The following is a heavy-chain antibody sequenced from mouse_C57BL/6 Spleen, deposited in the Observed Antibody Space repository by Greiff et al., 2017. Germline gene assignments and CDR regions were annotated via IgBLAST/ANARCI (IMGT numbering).Heavy chain of an antibody. J-gene: IGHJ1*03. Sequence: QVQLQQSGAELAKPGASVKLSCKASGYTFTSYWMHWVKQRPGQGLDWIGYINPSSGYTKYNQKFKDKATLTADKSSSTAYMQLSSLTYEDSAVYDCASSLYYGSNHWCCDVWGTGTTLTVSS. V-gene: IGHV1-7*01. CDR3: ASSLYYGSNHWCCDV. CDR2: INPSSGYT. D-gene: IGHD1-1*01. CDR1: GYTFTSYW.